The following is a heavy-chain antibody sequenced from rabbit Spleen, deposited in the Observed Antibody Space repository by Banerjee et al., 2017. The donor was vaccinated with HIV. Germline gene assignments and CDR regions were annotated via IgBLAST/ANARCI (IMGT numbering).Heavy chain of an antibody. CDR3: ARDLVGVIGWNFYL. J-gene: IGHJ4*01. CDR1: GFSFSDRDV. V-gene: IGHV1S45*01. Sequence: QEQLVESGGGLVQPEGSLTLTCKASGFSFSDRDVMCWVRQAPGKGLQWIACINASTGKPVYATWASGRFTISRTSSTTVTLRMTSVTAADRATYFCARDLVGVIGWNFYLWGPGTLVTVS. D-gene: IGHD2-1*01. CDR2: INASTGKP.